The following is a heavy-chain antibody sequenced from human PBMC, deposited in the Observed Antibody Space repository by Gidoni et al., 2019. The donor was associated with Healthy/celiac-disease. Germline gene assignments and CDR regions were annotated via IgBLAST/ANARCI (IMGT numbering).Heavy chain of an antibody. CDR2: IKSKTDGGTA. CDR1: GFTFRNAW. D-gene: IGHD3-3*01. CDR3: TTGLDWRTDFDY. Sequence: EVQLAASGGGSAKPWGSLRLSSAASGFTFRNAWMNWVRQAPGKGLEWVGRIKSKTDGGTADYAAPVKGRFTISRGDSKNTLYLQMNSLKTEDTAVYYCTTGLDWRTDFDYWGQGTLVTVSS. V-gene: IGHV3-15*07. J-gene: IGHJ4*02.